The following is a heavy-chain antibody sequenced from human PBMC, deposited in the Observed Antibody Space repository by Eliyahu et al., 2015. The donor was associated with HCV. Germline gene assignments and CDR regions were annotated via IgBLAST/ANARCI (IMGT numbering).Heavy chain of an antibody. Sequence: EVRLVESGGGLVNPGGSLRLSCAASGFTFSKYGLXWVRXAPGKGLEWVXXXRSTPGYTHXADSVXGRFTISRDNANNSLXLQMNXLRAEDTAVYYCARAGAAAGTGGFDFWGQGTLVTVSS. D-gene: IGHD6-13*01. J-gene: IGHJ4*02. CDR3: ARAGAAAGTGGFDF. V-gene: IGHV3-21*02. CDR2: XRSTPGYT. CDR1: GFTFSKYG.